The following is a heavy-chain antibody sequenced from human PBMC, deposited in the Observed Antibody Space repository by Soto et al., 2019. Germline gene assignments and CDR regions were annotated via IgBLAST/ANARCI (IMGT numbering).Heavy chain of an antibody. J-gene: IGHJ4*02. Sequence: PGGSLRLSCAASGFTFSSYSMNWVRQAPGKGLEWVSSISSSSSYIYYADSVKGRFTISRDNAKNSLYLQMNSLRAEDTAVYYCARTNFDWLQNDYWGQGTLVTVSS. CDR3: ARTNFDWLQNDY. CDR1: GFTFSSYS. D-gene: IGHD3-9*01. CDR2: ISSSSSYI. V-gene: IGHV3-21*01.